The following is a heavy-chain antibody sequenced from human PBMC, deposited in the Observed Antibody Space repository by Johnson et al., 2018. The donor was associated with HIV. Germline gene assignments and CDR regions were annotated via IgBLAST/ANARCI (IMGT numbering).Heavy chain of an antibody. Sequence: QVQLVESGGGLVKPGGSLRLSCAASGFTFSDYYMSWIRQAPGKGLEWLSYISPSGITISSADSVKGRITISRDNAKNSLYLQMNSLGAEDTAVYNCARDSERGFDIWGQGTMVTVSS. CDR1: GFTFSDYY. CDR3: ARDSERGFDI. D-gene: IGHD1-26*01. CDR2: ISPSGITI. J-gene: IGHJ3*02. V-gene: IGHV3-11*04.